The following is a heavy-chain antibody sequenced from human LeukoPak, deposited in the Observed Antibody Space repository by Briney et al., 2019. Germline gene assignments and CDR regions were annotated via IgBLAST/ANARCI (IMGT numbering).Heavy chain of an antibody. CDR1: GFTFSSYS. D-gene: IGHD6-19*01. V-gene: IGHV3-21*01. J-gene: IGHJ5*02. CDR3: ARLAVAGSGNWFDP. Sequence: GGSLRLSCAASGFTFSSYSMNWVRQAPGKGLEWVSSISSSSSYIYYADSVKGRFTISRDNAKNSLYLQMNSLRAEDTAVYYCARLAVAGSGNWFDPWGQGTLVTVSS. CDR2: ISSSSSYI.